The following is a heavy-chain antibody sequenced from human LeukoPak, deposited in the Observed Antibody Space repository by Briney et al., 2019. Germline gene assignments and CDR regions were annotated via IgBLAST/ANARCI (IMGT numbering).Heavy chain of an antibody. CDR2: INHSGST. CDR1: GGSFSGYY. V-gene: IGHV4-34*01. Sequence: KSSETLSLTCAVYGGSFSGYYWSWIRQPPGKGLEWIGEINHSGSTNYNPPLKSRVTISVDTSKNQFSLKLSSVTAADTAVYYCARANPYMEWGSRGNFDYWGQGTLVTVSS. D-gene: IGHD3-3*01. CDR3: ARANPYMEWGSRGNFDY. J-gene: IGHJ4*02.